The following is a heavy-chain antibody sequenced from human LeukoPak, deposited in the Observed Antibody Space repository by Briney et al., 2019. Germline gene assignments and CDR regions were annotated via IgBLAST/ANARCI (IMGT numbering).Heavy chain of an antibody. CDR2: IYYSGST. D-gene: IGHD6-19*01. CDR1: GGSISSYY. CDR3: ARGYSSGWYRYYFDY. V-gene: IGHV4-59*01. Sequence: SETLSLTCTVSGGSISSYYWSWIRQPPGKGLEWMGYIYYSGSTNYNPSLRSRVTISVNTSKNQFSLKLSSVTAADTAVYYCARGYSSGWYRYYFDYWGQGTLVTVSS. J-gene: IGHJ4*02.